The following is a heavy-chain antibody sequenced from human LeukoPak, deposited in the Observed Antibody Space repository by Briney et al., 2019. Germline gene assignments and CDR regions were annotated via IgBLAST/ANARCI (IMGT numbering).Heavy chain of an antibody. CDR3: AKSFTSSSSDY. D-gene: IGHD6-13*01. CDR1: GFTFSSYA. CDR2: ISYDGSNK. V-gene: IGHV3-30*04. J-gene: IGHJ4*02. Sequence: GRSLRLSCASSGFTFSSYAMHWVRQAPGKGLEGVAVISYDGSNKYYADSVKGRFSISRDNSENTLYLQMNGLRADDTAVYSCAKSFTSSSSDYWGQGTLVTVSS.